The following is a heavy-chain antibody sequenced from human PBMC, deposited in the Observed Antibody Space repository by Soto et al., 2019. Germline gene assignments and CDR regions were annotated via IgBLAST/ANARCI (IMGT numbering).Heavy chain of an antibody. V-gene: IGHV4-61*01. CDR1: GDSVGNGPYY. D-gene: IGHD1-26*01. Sequence: QVRLQEAGPGLVKPSETLSLSCLVSGDSVGNGPYYLSWIRQSPGEGLEWIAYIYYSGSTNVNPSLESRVNISIDMSKNQFFLELRSVTAADAAVYFCARVGSSCHSGGCYYYYGLGVWGQGPTVAISS. CDR2: IYYSGST. CDR3: ARVGSSCHSGGCYYYYGLGV. J-gene: IGHJ6*02.